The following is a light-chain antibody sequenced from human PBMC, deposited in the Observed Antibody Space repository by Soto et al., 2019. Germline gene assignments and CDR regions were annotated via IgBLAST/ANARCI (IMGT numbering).Light chain of an antibody. V-gene: IGKV3D-15*01. Sequence: EIVMTQSPATLSVSPGEIATLSFSASQSVSSNLAWYQQKPGQAPRLLIYGASNRATGIPDRFSGSGSGTDFTLTISRLEPEDFAFFYCQQYDGWPRTFGQGTKVDIK. CDR2: GAS. J-gene: IGKJ1*01. CDR3: QQYDGWPRT. CDR1: QSVSSN.